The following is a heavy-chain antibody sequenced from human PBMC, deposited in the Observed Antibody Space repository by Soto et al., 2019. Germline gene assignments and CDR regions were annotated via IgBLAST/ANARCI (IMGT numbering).Heavy chain of an antibody. CDR2: ISGSGGST. Sequence: GLSLRRSCAGSVFTFSSYAMIWVRQAPGKGLECFSAISGSGGSTYYADSVKGRFTISRDNSKNTLYLQMNSLRAEDTAVYYCAKSGQAYGAYWGQGTLVPVSS. D-gene: IGHD4-17*01. V-gene: IGHV3-23*01. CDR1: VFTFSSYA. CDR3: AKSGQAYGAY. J-gene: IGHJ4*02.